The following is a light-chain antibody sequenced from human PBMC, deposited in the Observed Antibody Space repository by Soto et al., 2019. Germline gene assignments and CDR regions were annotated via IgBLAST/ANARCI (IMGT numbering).Light chain of an antibody. CDR1: QSISSF. CDR2: ATS. J-gene: IGKJ1*01. Sequence: DIQMTQSPSSLSASVGDRVTITCRTSQSISSFLNWYQQKPGKAPKLLIYATSSLQSGVPSRFSGSGSGTEFTLAISSLQPEDFATYYCQQSYSYPRTFGQGTKVEIK. V-gene: IGKV1-39*01. CDR3: QQSYSYPRT.